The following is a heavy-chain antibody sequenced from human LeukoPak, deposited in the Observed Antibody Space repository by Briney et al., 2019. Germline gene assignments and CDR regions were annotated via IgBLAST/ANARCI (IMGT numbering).Heavy chain of an antibody. V-gene: IGHV4-30-4*01. CDR2: IYYSGST. CDR1: GGSISSGDYY. J-gene: IGHJ2*01. Sequence: SQTLSLTCTVSGGSISSGDYYWSWIRQPPGKGLEWIGYIYYSGSTYYNPSLKSRVTISVDTSKNQFSLKLSSVTAADTAVYYCARQISQRHPSYWYFDLWGRGTLVTVSS. CDR3: ARQISQRHPSYWYFDL. D-gene: IGHD2-15*01.